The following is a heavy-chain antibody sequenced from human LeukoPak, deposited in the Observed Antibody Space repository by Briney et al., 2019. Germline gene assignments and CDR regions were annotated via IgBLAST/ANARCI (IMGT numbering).Heavy chain of an antibody. CDR2: IKQDGSEK. D-gene: IGHD2-8*01. J-gene: IGHJ5*02. CDR3: ARDLEYCTNGVCSNWFDP. CDR1: GFTFSSYW. Sequence: GGSLRLSCAASGFTFSSYWMSWVRQAPGKGLEWVANIKQDGSEKYYVDSVKGRFTISRDNAKNSLYLQMNSLRAEDTAVCYCARDLEYCTNGVCSNWFDPWGQGTLVTVSS. V-gene: IGHV3-7*01.